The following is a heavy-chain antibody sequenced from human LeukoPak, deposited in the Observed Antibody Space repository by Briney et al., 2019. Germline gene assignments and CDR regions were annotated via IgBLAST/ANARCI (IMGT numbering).Heavy chain of an antibody. J-gene: IGHJ5*02. CDR3: ASRVVPAAPPLP. V-gene: IGHV1-2*02. CDR1: GYTFTGYY. CDR2: INPNSGGT. Sequence: ASVKVSCKASGYTFTGYYMHWVRQAPRQGLEWMGWINPNSGGTNYAQRFQGRVTMTRDTSISTAYMELSRLRSDDTAVYYCASRVVPAAPPLPWGQGTLVTVSS. D-gene: IGHD2-2*01.